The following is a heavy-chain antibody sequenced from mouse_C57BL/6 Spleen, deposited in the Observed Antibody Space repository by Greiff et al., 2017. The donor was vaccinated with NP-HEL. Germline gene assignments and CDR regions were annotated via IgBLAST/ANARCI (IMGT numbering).Heavy chain of an antibody. Sequence: VQLQQSGPELVKPGASVKISCKASGYAFSSSWMNWVKQRPGKGLEWIGRIYPGDGDTNYNGKFKGKATLTADKSSSTAYMQLSSLTSEDSAVYFCARWLTGTPYFDYWGQGTTLTVSS. CDR1: GYAFSSSW. CDR2: IYPGDGDT. J-gene: IGHJ2*01. D-gene: IGHD4-1*01. CDR3: ARWLTGTPYFDY. V-gene: IGHV1-82*01.